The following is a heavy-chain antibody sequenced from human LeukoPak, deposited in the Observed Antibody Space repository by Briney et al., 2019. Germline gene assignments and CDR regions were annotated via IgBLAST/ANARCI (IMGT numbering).Heavy chain of an antibody. J-gene: IGHJ6*03. V-gene: IGHV4-34*01. CDR3: ARVGRTMVRGVITSYYYYMDV. CDR2: INHSGST. Sequence: PSETLSLTCAVYGGSFSGYYWSWIRQPPGKGLEWIGEINHSGSTNYNPSLKSRVTISVDTSKNQFSLKLSSVTAADTAVYYCARVGRTMVRGVITSYYYYMDVWGKGTTVTVSS. CDR1: GGSFSGYY. D-gene: IGHD3-10*01.